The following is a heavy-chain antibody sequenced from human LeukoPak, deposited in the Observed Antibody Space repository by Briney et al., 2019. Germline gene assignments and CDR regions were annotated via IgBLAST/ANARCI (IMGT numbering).Heavy chain of an antibody. J-gene: IGHJ6*04. CDR1: GGSFSGYY. Sequence: SETLSLTCAVYGGSFSGYYWSWIRQPPGKGLEWIGEINHSGSTNYNPSLKSRVTISVDTSKRQFSLKLSSVTAADTAVYYCGRDRGYCSSTSCPGVDVWGKGTTVTVSP. V-gene: IGHV4-34*01. CDR3: GRDRGYCSSTSCPGVDV. D-gene: IGHD2-2*01. CDR2: INHSGST.